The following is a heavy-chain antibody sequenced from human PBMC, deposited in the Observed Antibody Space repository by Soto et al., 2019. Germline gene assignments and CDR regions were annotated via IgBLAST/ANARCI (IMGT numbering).Heavy chain of an antibody. D-gene: IGHD2-21*02. CDR1: GDSISNYF. CDR2: IYYSGST. Sequence: SETLSLTCTVSGDSISNYFWSWIRHPPGKGLEWIGYIYYSGSTNYNPSLKSRVTISVDTSKNQFSLKLSSVTAADTAVYYCARVGYCGGDCSFPDYWGQGTLVTVS. V-gene: IGHV4-59*01. CDR3: ARVGYCGGDCSFPDY. J-gene: IGHJ4*02.